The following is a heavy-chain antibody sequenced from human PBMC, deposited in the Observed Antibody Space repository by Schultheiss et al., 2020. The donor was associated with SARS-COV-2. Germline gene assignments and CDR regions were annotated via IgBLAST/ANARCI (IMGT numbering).Heavy chain of an antibody. CDR2: IRSKAYGGTT. CDR3: AMTSGGSPNWFDP. D-gene: IGHD3-16*01. Sequence: GGSLRLSCTASGFTFGDYAMSWVRQAPGKGLEWVGFIRSKAYGGTTEYAASVKGRFTISRDDSKNSLYLQMNSLKTEDTAVYYCAMTSGGSPNWFDPWGQGTLVTVSS. J-gene: IGHJ5*02. CDR1: GFTFGDYA. V-gene: IGHV3-49*04.